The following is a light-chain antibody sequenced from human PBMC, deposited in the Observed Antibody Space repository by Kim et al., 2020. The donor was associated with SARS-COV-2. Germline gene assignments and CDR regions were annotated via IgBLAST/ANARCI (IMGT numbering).Light chain of an antibody. V-gene: IGLV3-21*04. J-gene: IGLJ1*01. CDR3: QVWDDNSDHYV. CDR1: NIESRY. CDR2: NNH. Sequence: PGETARITCGGNNIESRYVHWYQQKPGQAPVLFIYNNHDRPSGIPERFSGYNSGNTATLTISRVEAGDEADYYCQVWDDNSDHYVFGTGTKVTVL.